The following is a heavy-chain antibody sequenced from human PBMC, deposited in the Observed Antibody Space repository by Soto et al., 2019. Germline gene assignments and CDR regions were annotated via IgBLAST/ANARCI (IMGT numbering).Heavy chain of an antibody. Sequence: GGSLRLSCAASGFTFSSYWMHWVRQAPGKGLVWVSRINSDGSSTSYADSVKGRFTISRDNDKNTLYLQMNSLRAEDTAVYYCARAGNCGGDCYYDAFDIWGQGTMVTVSS. CDR1: GFTFSSYW. CDR2: INSDGSST. D-gene: IGHD2-21*02. CDR3: ARAGNCGGDCYYDAFDI. V-gene: IGHV3-74*01. J-gene: IGHJ3*02.